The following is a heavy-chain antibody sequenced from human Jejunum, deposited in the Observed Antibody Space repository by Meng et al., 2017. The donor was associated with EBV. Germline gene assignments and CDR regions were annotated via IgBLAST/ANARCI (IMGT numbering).Heavy chain of an antibody. CDR2: IYYSGNT. D-gene: IGHD6-19*01. Sequence: QVQLQGWGPGVVKFSETLSLTCTVSGGSISNNLYYWGWIRQPPGKGLEWIGTIYYSGNTYYSPSLKSRVTISVDTSKNQFSLQLNSVTAADTAVYYCARYSSSSGWLDPWGQGTLVTVSS. CDR1: GGSISNNLYY. CDR3: ARYSSSSGWLDP. V-gene: IGHV4-39*07. J-gene: IGHJ5*02.